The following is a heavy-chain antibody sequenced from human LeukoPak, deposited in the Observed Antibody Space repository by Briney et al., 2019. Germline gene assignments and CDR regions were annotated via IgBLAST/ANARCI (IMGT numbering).Heavy chain of an antibody. CDR2: IYTSGST. Sequence: SETLSLTCTVSGGSISSGSYYWSWIRQPAGKGLEWIGRIYTSGSTNYNPSLRSRITISVDTSKNQFSLKLSSVTAADTAVYYCARGITGITATGSEWGQGTLVTVSS. CDR1: GGSISSGSYY. J-gene: IGHJ4*02. CDR3: ARGITGITATGSE. V-gene: IGHV4-61*02. D-gene: IGHD6-13*01.